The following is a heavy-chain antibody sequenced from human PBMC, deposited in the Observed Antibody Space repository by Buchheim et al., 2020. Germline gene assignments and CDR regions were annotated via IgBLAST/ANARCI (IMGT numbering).Heavy chain of an antibody. CDR1: GFTFGIYG. CDR3: ARHGNSRSFDD. Sequence: EVQLLESGGGLVQLGGSLRLSCAAFGFTFGIYGMTWVRQAPGKGLEWVSAITNGGGGTHYADSAKGRFTISRDNSKNTLYFQLNSLRAEDTAVYYCARHGNSRSFDDWGQGTL. CDR2: ITNGGGGT. D-gene: IGHD4-23*01. V-gene: IGHV3-23*01. J-gene: IGHJ4*02.